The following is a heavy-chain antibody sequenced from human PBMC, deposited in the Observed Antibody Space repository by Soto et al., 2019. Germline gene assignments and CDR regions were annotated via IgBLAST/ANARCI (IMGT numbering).Heavy chain of an antibody. J-gene: IGHJ4*02. V-gene: IGHV3-23*01. CDR3: AMATTTRPFPWKY. CDR2: ISGSGGST. CDR1: GFTFSSYA. D-gene: IGHD4-17*01. Sequence: GGSLRLSCAASGFTFSSYAMSWVRQAPGKGLEWVSAISGSGGSTYYADSLKGRFTISRDNSKNTLYLQMNSLRAEDTAVYYCAMATTTRPFPWKYWGQGTLVTVSS.